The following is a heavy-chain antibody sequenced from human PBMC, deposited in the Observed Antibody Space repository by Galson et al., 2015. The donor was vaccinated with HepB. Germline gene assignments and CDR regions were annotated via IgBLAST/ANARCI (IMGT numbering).Heavy chain of an antibody. J-gene: IGHJ5*02. D-gene: IGHD3-3*01. V-gene: IGHV5-51*01. CDR2: IYPGDSDT. CDR1: GYSFTSYW. CDR3: ARQYYDFWSGYFGWFGP. Sequence: QSGAEVKKPGESLKISCKGSGYSFTSYWIGWVRQMPGKGLEWMGSIYPGDSDTRYSPSFQGQVTISADKSISTAYLQWSSLKASDTAMYYCARQYYDFWSGYFGWFGPWGQGTLVTVSS.